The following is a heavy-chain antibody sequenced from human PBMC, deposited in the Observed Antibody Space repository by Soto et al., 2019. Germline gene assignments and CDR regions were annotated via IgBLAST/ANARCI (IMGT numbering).Heavy chain of an antibody. J-gene: IGHJ4*02. CDR1: GFTFSSYA. CDR2: ISYDGSNK. D-gene: IGHD6-19*01. CDR3: ARDKSPYSSGWHNRHFDY. V-gene: IGHV3-30-3*01. Sequence: QVQLVESGGGVVQPGRSLRLSCAASGFTFSSYAMHWVRQAPGKGLEWVAVISYDGSNKYYADSVKGRFTISRDNSKNTLYLQMTSLRAEDTAVYYCARDKSPYSSGWHNRHFDYWGQGTLFTVSS.